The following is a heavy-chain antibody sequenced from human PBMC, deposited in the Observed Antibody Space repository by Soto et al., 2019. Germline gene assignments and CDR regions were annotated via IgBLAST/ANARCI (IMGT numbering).Heavy chain of an antibody. CDR1: GGSISSSSSY. CDR3: ARQQLRYFDWFDY. V-gene: IGHV4-39*01. J-gene: IGHJ4*02. D-gene: IGHD3-9*01. Sequence: QLQLQESGPGQVKPSETLALTCTVSGGSISSSSSYWGWIRQPPGKGLEWIGSIYYSGSTYYNPSLKSRVTLSVDTSKNQFFLKLSSVTAADTAVYYCARQQLRYFDWFDYWGQGTLVTVSS. CDR2: IYYSGST.